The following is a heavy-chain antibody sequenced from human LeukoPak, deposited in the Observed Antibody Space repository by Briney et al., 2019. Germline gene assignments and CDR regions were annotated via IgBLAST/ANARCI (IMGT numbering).Heavy chain of an antibody. D-gene: IGHD3-9*01. CDR2: VYSSGST. CDR1: GGSISIYY. CDR3: ARETGDYDILNP. V-gene: IGHV4-4*07. Sequence: SETLSLTCTVSGGSISIYYWSWIRQPAGRGLEWIGRVYSSGSTIYNPSLKSRVTMSVDTSKNQFSLELRSVTAADTAVYYCARETGDYDILNPWGQGTLVTVSS. J-gene: IGHJ5*02.